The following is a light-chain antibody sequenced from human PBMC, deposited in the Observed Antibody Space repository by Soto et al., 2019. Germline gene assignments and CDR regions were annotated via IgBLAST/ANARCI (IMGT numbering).Light chain of an antibody. CDR3: QHYNSYSEA. CDR1: QGISSA. Sequence: AIQLTQFPSSLSASVGDRVTITCRASQGISSALAWYQQKPGKAPKLLIYDASSLESGVPSRFSGSGSGTEFTLTISSLQPDDFATYYCQHYNSYSEAFGQGTKV. J-gene: IGKJ1*01. CDR2: DAS. V-gene: IGKV1-13*02.